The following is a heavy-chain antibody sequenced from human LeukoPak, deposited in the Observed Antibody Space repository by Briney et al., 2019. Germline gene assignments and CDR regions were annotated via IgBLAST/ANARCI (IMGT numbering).Heavy chain of an antibody. V-gene: IGHV3-11*03. Sequence: GGSLRLFCAASGFTFSDYYMSWIRQPPREGLEWDSYISSSSSYTNYAHSVKGRFTISRDNAKNSLYMQMNSLRAEDRAVYYCARVVSGSYTPFDYWGQGTLVTVSS. CDR1: GFTFSDYY. CDR2: ISSSSSYT. CDR3: ARVVSGSYTPFDY. D-gene: IGHD1-26*01. J-gene: IGHJ4*02.